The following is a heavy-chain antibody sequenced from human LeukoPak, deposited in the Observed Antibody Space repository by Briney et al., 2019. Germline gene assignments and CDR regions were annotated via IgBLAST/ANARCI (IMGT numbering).Heavy chain of an antibody. D-gene: IGHD4-11*01. CDR1: GFTCSSYA. V-gene: IGHV3-30-3*01. J-gene: IGHJ1*01. Sequence: GGSVTLSCAASGFTCSSYAMHWVRQAPGKGLEWVAVISYDGSNKYYADSVKGRFTISRDNSKNTLYLQMNSLRAEDTAVYYCARIDYSNNEYFQHWGQGTLVSVSS. CDR2: ISYDGSNK. CDR3: ARIDYSNNEYFQH.